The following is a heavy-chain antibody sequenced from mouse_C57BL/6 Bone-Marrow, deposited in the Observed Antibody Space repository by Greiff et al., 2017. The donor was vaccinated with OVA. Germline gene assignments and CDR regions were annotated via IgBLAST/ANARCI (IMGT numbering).Heavy chain of an antibody. V-gene: IGHV5-9-1*02. CDR1: GFTFSSYA. J-gene: IGHJ4*01. CDR3: TRLLDAMDY. Sequence: EVQGVESGEGLVKPGGSLKLSCAASGFTFSSYAMSWVRQTPEKRLEWVAYISSGGDYTYYADTVKGRFTISRDNARNTLYLQMSSLKSEDTAMYYCTRLLDAMDYWGQGTAVTVSS. D-gene: IGHD2-1*01. CDR2: ISSGGDYT.